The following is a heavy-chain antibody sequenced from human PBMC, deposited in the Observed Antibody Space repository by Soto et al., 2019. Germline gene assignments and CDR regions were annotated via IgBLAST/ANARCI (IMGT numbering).Heavy chain of an antibody. CDR3: AKEALTVAGNNFDS. Sequence: LLESGGGLVQPGGSLRLSCAASGFTFTTYALGWVRKAPGKGLEWVYSISGSGAGTFYADSVKGRFTISRDNAKKMVYLQMNGLRADHTALYYCAKEALTVAGNNFDSWGQGTLVTVSS. V-gene: IGHV3-23*01. J-gene: IGHJ4*02. D-gene: IGHD6-19*01. CDR2: ISGSGAGT. CDR1: GFTFTTYA.